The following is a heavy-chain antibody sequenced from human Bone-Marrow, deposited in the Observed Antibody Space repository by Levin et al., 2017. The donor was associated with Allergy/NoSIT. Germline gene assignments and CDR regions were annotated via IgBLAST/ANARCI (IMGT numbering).Heavy chain of an antibody. CDR2: IRPDGSGK. CDR3: SREMDV. J-gene: IGHJ6*02. V-gene: IGHV3-7*04. Sequence: GGSLRLSCAVSGITINNFWLSWVRQAPGKGLEWVATIRPDGSGKYYVDPVKGRFTISRDNAEKSLYLQMNSLRAEDTAVYYCSREMDVRGQGTTVTVSS. CDR1: GITINNFW.